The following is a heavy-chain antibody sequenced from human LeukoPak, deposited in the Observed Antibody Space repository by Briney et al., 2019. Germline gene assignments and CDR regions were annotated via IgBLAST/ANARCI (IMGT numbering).Heavy chain of an antibody. D-gene: IGHD2-15*01. CDR3: ARGWSSPDY. V-gene: IGHV3-21*01. CDR1: GFTFSSYS. J-gene: IGHJ4*02. CDR2: ISSSSTYM. Sequence: PGGSLRLSCAASGFTFSSYSMNWVRQAPGKGLEWVSSISSSSTYMYYADSVKGRFTISRDNAKNSLDLQMNSLRAEDTAVYYCARGWSSPDYWGQGTLVTVSS.